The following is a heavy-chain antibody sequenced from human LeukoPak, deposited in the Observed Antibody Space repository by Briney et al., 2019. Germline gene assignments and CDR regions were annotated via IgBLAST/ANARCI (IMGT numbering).Heavy chain of an antibody. CDR1: GGTFSSYA. D-gene: IGHD6-19*01. J-gene: IGHJ4*02. CDR2: IIPIFGTA. Sequence: AAPVKVSCKASGGTFSSYAISWVRQAPGQGLEWMGGIIPIFGTANYAQKFQGRVTITTDESTSTAYMELSSLRSEDTAVYYCARDLISSGWYYFDYWGQGTLVTVSS. V-gene: IGHV1-69*05. CDR3: ARDLISSGWYYFDY.